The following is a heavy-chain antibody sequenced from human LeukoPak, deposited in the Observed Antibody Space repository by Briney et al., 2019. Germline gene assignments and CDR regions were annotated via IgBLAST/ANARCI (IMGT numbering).Heavy chain of an antibody. V-gene: IGHV3-66*01. Sequence: PGGSLRLSCAASGFTVSSNYMSWVRQAPGQGLGWVSVIYSGGSSYYADSVKGRFTISRDNSKNTVYLQMNSLRVEDTAVYYCARGMGGYGGYDYWGQGTLVTVSS. CDR2: IYSGGSS. CDR3: ARGMGGYGGYDY. J-gene: IGHJ4*02. D-gene: IGHD5-12*01. CDR1: GFTVSSNY.